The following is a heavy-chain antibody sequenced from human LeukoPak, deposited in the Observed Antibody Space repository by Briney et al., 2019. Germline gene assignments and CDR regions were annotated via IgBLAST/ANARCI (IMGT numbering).Heavy chain of an antibody. V-gene: IGHV3-23*01. Sequence: PGGSLRLSRAASGFTFSSYWMSWVRQAPGKGLEWASAISGNGVGTYYADSVKGRFTISRDNSKNTLYLQMNNLRAEDTAVYYCAKDLAWGLDYWGQGTPVTVSS. CDR3: AKDLAWGLDY. CDR2: ISGNGVGT. J-gene: IGHJ4*02. CDR1: GFTFSSYW. D-gene: IGHD7-27*01.